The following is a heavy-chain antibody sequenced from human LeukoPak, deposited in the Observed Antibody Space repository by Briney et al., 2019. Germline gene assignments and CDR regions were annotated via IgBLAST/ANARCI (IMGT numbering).Heavy chain of an antibody. Sequence: SGGSLRLSCAASGLTVGSNYMSWVRQAPGKGLGWDSVIYISGSTNYADSVKGRFTISRDNTKNTVYLQMNSLRVEDTAVYYCARRPSSGWYGNWGQGTLVTVSS. CDR1: GLTVGSNY. CDR2: IYISGST. J-gene: IGHJ4*02. CDR3: ARRPSSGWYGN. D-gene: IGHD6-19*01. V-gene: IGHV3-53*01.